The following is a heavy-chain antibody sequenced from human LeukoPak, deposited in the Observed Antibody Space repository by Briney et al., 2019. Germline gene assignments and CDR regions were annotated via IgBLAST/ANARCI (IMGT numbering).Heavy chain of an antibody. J-gene: IGHJ1*01. D-gene: IGHD1-26*01. CDR2: IYYSGST. Sequence: MSSETLSLTCTVSGGSISSYYWSWIRQPPGKGLEWIGYIYYSGSTNYNPSLKSRVTISVDTSKNHFSLKLSSVTAADTAVYYCARDGWDSEYFQYWGQGTLVTVSS. V-gene: IGHV4-59*01. CDR3: ARDGWDSEYFQY. CDR1: GGSISSYY.